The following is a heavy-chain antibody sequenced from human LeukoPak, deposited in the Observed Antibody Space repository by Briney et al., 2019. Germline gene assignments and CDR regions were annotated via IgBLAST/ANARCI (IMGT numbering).Heavy chain of an antibody. V-gene: IGHV4-4*09. CDR2: IHASGPT. Sequence: PSETLSLTCSVSGGSINHYYGTWIRRPPGKGLEWIAYIHASGPTNYNPSLKSRITISVDTSKNQFSLKLSSVTAADTAVYYCARHDAGIAARPFDNWGQGTLVTVSS. CDR1: GGSINHYY. J-gene: IGHJ4*02. D-gene: IGHD6-6*01. CDR3: ARHDAGIAARPFDN.